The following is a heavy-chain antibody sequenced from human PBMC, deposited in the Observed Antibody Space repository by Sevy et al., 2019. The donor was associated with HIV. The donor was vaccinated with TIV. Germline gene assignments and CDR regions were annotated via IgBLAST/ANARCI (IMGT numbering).Heavy chain of an antibody. CDR2: IGAYNGNR. CDR3: ARISTVRGKFNWFDP. Sequence: ASVKVSCKASGYTFSSYGISWVRQAPGQGLEWMGWIGAYNGNRKYAQNLQDRVTMTTDISTNTAYMELRSLRSDDTAVYFCARISTVRGKFNWFDPWGQGTLVTVSS. J-gene: IGHJ5*02. V-gene: IGHV1-18*01. CDR1: GYTFSSYG. D-gene: IGHD3-10*01.